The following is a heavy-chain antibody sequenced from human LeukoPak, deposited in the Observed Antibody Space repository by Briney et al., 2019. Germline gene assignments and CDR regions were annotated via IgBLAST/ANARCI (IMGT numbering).Heavy chain of an antibody. V-gene: IGHV3-30-3*01. CDR1: GLTFSSYA. CDR3: ARDHYYDY. J-gene: IGHJ4*02. Sequence: GGSLELPGAASGLTFSSYAMHWVRQAPGKGLEWVAVISYDGSNKYYADSVKGRFTISRDNSKNTLYLQMNSLRAEDTAVYYCARDHYYDYWGQGTLVTVSS. CDR2: ISYDGSNK.